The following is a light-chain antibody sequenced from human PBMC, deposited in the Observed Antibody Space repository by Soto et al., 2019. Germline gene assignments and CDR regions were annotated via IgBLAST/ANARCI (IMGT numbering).Light chain of an antibody. Sequence: DIQMTQSPSTLSASVGDRVTITCRASQSISSWLAWYQQKPGKAPNLLIYKASSLESGVPSRFSGSGSGTEFTLTISSLQPDEFATYYCQQYESYSVTFGQGTRLEIK. CDR3: QQYESYSVT. CDR1: QSISSW. J-gene: IGKJ5*01. V-gene: IGKV1-5*03. CDR2: KAS.